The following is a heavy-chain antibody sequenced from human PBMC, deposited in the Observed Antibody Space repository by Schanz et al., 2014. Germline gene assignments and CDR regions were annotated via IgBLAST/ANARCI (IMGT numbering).Heavy chain of an antibody. CDR2: IKQDGSEK. CDR1: GFTFSSYW. Sequence: EVQLVESGGGLVQPGGSLRLSCAASGFTFSSYWMSWVRQAPGKGLEWVANIKQDGSEKYYVDSVQGRFTISRDNAKNSLYLQMNSLRAEDTAVYYCARDGYNAYDLKRGDYWGQRTQVAVSS. J-gene: IGHJ4*02. V-gene: IGHV3-7*01. CDR3: ARDGYNAYDLKRGDY. D-gene: IGHD5-12*01.